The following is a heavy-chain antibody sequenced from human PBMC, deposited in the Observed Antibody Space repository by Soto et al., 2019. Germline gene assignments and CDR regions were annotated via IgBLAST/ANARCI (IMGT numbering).Heavy chain of an antibody. CDR3: AKDPPHSSSWFRYFDY. V-gene: IGHV3-33*06. CDR1: GFTFRSYG. J-gene: IGHJ4*02. Sequence: GGSLRLSCAASGFTFRSYGMHWVRQAPGKGLEWVAVIWYDGSYKYYADSVKGRFTISRDNSKNTLYLQMNSLRAEDTAVYYCAKDPPHSSSWFRYFDYWGQGTLVTVSS. CDR2: IWYDGSYK. D-gene: IGHD6-13*01.